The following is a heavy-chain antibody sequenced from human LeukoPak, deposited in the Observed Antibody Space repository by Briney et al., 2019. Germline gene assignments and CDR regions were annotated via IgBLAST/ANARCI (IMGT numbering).Heavy chain of an antibody. CDR2: TNWNGGTT. CDR1: GYTFQSHG. J-gene: IGHJ3*01. Sequence: GGSLRLSCAASGYTFQSHGMSWVRQAPGKWLECVSGTNWNGGTTSYADSVKGRFTISRDNARRTLYLQMNSLRAEDTALYYCARDWSHIALDVWGQGTMVTVSS. CDR3: ARDWSHIALDV. D-gene: IGHD3-3*01. V-gene: IGHV3-20*04.